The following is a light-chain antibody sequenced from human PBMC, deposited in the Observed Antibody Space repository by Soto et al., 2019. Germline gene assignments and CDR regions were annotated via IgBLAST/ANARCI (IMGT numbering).Light chain of an antibody. CDR3: TSYTTSNTWV. V-gene: IGLV2-18*02. Sequence: QSALTQPPSVSGSPGQSVTISCTGTSSDVGSYNRVSWYQQPPGTAPKLMIYEVSNRPSGVPDRFSGSKSGNTASLTVSGLQAEYEADYYCTSYTTSNTWVSGGGTKLTVL. CDR2: EVS. J-gene: IGLJ3*02. CDR1: SSDVGSYNR.